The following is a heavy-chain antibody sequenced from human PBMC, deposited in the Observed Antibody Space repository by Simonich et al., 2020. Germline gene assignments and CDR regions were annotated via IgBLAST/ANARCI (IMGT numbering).Heavy chain of an antibody. D-gene: IGHD3-16*01. CDR2: INHSGST. J-gene: IGHJ3*02. CDR1: GGSFSGYY. Sequence: QVQLQQWCAGLLKPSETLSLTCAVYGGSFSGYYWSWIRQPPGKGLEWIGEINHSGSTNYHPSLKSRVTISVDTAKNQFSLKLSSVTAADTAVYYCARPLGIVWAFDIWGQGTMVTVSS. V-gene: IGHV4-34*01. CDR3: ARPLGIVWAFDI.